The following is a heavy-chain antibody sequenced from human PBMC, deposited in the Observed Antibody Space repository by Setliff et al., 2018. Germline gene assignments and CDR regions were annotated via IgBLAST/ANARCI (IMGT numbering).Heavy chain of an antibody. D-gene: IGHD3-16*01. V-gene: IGHV4-59*01. J-gene: IGHJ2*01. Sequence: PSETLSLTCSVSGGSISGYYWNWLRQTPGKGLEWVGHIYYNGDTKYNPSLQSRVTMSVDTSKNQFSLKPTSATAADTAVYYCVRGGSSVWAWYFDLWGRGTLVTSP. CDR2: IYYNGDT. CDR1: GGSISGYY. CDR3: VRGGSSVWAWYFDL.